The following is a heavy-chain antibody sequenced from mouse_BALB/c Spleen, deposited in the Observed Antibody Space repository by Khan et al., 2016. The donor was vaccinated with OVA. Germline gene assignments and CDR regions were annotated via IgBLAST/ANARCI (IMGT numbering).Heavy chain of an antibody. V-gene: IGHV1-20*02. CDR1: GYSFTGYF. Sequence: VQLKQSGPELVKPGASVKISCKASGYSFTGYFMNWVMQSHGKSLEWIGRINPHIGETFYNQKFKGKATLTVDESSSTVHMELRSLASEDSAVYYCARKNGSDSDYWGQGTTLTVSS. CDR3: ARKNGSDSDY. CDR2: INPHIGET. J-gene: IGHJ2*01. D-gene: IGHD1-1*01.